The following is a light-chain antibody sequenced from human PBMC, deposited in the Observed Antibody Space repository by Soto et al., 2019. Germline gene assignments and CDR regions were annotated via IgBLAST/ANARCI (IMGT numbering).Light chain of an antibody. CDR1: QSVSSN. J-gene: IGKJ1*01. Sequence: EIVMTQSPATLSVSPGERATFSCRASQSVSSNLAWYQQKPGQAPRLLIYGASSRATGIPDRFSGSGSGTDFTLTISGLEPEDFAVYYCQQYGNSRGTFGQGTKVDIK. CDR2: GAS. CDR3: QQYGNSRGT. V-gene: IGKV3-20*01.